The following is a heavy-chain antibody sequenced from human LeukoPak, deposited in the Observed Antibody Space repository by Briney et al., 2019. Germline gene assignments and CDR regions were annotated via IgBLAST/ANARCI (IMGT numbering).Heavy chain of an antibody. CDR3: ARGGGLDV. J-gene: IGHJ6*02. CDR2: INHNGNVN. Sequence: PGGSLRLSCAASGFTVGSSYMTWARQAPGKGLEWVASINHNGNVNYYVDSVKGRFTISRDNAKNSLYLQMSNLRAEDTAVYFCARGGGLDVWGQGATVTVSS. V-gene: IGHV3-7*03. D-gene: IGHD3-16*01. CDR1: GFTVGSSY.